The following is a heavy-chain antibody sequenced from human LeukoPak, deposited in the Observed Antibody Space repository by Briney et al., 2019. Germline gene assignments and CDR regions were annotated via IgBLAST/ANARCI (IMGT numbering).Heavy chain of an antibody. CDR2: ISSSSSYI. J-gene: IGHJ3*02. V-gene: IGHV3-21*01. CDR1: GFTVSSNY. D-gene: IGHD6-13*01. Sequence: PGGSLRLSCAASGFTVSSNYMSWVRQAPGKGLEWVSSISSSSSYIYYADSVKGRFTISRDNAKNSLYLQMNSLRAEDTAVYYCASLVREYSSSWYSGGDAFDIWGQGTMVTVSS. CDR3: ASLVREYSSSWYSGGDAFDI.